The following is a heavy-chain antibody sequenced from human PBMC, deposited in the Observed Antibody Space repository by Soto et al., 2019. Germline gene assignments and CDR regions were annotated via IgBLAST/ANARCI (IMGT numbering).Heavy chain of an antibody. Sequence: QVQLVQSGAEVKKPGSSVKVSCKASGGTFSSYAISWVRQAPGQGLEWMGGIIPIFGTANYAQKFQGRVTIXXDXSXXTAYMELSSLRSEDTVVDYCAWGSYRYTVGFDHDYWGQGTLVTVSS. CDR2: IIPIFGTA. D-gene: IGHD3-16*02. CDR3: AWGSYRYTVGFDHDY. CDR1: GGTFSSYA. V-gene: IGHV1-69*12. J-gene: IGHJ4*02.